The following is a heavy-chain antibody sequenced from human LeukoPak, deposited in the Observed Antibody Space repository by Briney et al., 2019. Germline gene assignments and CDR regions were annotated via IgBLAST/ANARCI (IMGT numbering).Heavy chain of an antibody. CDR1: GFTFSDYY. CDR2: ISSSGSTI. CDR3: ARDRRRGVSGSYPMFFDY. Sequence: PGGSLRLCCAASGFTFSDYYMSWIRQAAGKGLEWVSYISSSGSTIYYADSVKGRFTISRDNAKNSLYLQMNSLRAEDTAVYYCARDRRRGVSGSYPMFFDYWGQGTLVTVSS. V-gene: IGHV3-11*01. J-gene: IGHJ4*02. D-gene: IGHD1-26*01.